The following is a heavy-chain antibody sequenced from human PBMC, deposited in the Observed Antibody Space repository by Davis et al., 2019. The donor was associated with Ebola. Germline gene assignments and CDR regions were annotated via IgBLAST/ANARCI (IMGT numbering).Heavy chain of an antibody. CDR2: IVVGSGNT. V-gene: IGHV1-58*01. CDR1: GFTFTSSA. J-gene: IGHJ3*02. Sequence: SVKVSCKASGFTFTSSAVQWVRQARGQRLEWIGWIVVGSGNTNYAQKFQERVTITRDMSTSTAYMELSSLRSEDTAVYYCAADPNLKYSGKAFDIWGQGTMVTVSS. CDR3: AADPNLKYSGKAFDI. D-gene: IGHD1-26*01.